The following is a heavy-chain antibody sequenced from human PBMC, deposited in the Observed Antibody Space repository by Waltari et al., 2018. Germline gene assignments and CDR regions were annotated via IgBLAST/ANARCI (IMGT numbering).Heavy chain of an antibody. CDR2: IRYYGSNK. V-gene: IGHV3-30*02. CDR1: GFTFSSYG. J-gene: IGHJ4*02. D-gene: IGHD3-9*01. Sequence: QVQLVESGGGVVQPGGSLRLSCAASGFTFSSYGMHWVRQAPGKGLEWVAFIRYYGSNKYYADSVKGRFTISRDNSKNTLYLQMNSLRAEDTAVYYCVGDILTGEGYWGQGTLVTVSS. CDR3: VGDILTGEGY.